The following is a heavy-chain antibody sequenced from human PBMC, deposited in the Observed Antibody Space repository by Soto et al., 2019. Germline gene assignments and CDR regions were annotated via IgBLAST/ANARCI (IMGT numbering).Heavy chain of an antibody. J-gene: IGHJ4*02. CDR3: AKDSSWYLMAFDY. D-gene: IGHD6-13*01. CDR1: GFTFRTYW. CDR2: ISSSGGGT. Sequence: GGSRRLSCAASGFTFRTYWMDWVRQVAGKGLEWVAHISSSGGGTNYADSVKGRFTISRDNSKNTLYLQMNSLRVEDTAVYYCAKDSSWYLMAFDYWGQGTLVTVSS. V-gene: IGHV3-23*01.